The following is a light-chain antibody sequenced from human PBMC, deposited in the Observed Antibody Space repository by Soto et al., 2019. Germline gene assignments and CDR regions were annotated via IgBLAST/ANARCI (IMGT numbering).Light chain of an antibody. V-gene: IGKV2-28*01. CDR2: LGS. CDR3: QQYYSFPLT. Sequence: DIMMTQSPLSLPVTPGEPASISCRSSQSLLHSSGYNYLDWYLQKPGQSPQLLIFLGSNRASGVPDRFSGSGSGTDFTLTISCLQSEDFATYYCQQYYSFPLTFGQGTRLEIK. J-gene: IGKJ5*01. CDR1: QSLLHSSGYNY.